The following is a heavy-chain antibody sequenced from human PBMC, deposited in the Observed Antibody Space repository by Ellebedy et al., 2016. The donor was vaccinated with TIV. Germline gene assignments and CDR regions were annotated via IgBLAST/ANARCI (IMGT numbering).Heavy chain of an antibody. D-gene: IGHD3-22*01. Sequence: PGGSLRLSCAASGFTFSSYSMKWVRQAPGKGLEWVSSITSTGSYDYYADSVKGRFTTSRDNARNSLFLQMNSLRAEDTAVYYCARVAMYYYDSSRRTDRWGQGTLVTVSS. V-gene: IGHV3-21*01. CDR2: ITSTGSYD. CDR3: ARVAMYYYDSSRRTDR. CDR1: GFTFSSYS. J-gene: IGHJ5*02.